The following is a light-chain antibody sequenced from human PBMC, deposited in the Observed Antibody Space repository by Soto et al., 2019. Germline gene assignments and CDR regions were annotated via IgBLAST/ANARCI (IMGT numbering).Light chain of an antibody. CDR3: CSYAGSYTFGV. J-gene: IGLJ1*01. CDR1: SSDVGGYNY. CDR2: DVS. Sequence: QSVLTQPRSVSGSPGQSVTISCAGTSSDVGGYNYASWYQHHPGKAPKLMIYDVSKRPSGVPARFSGSKSGNTASLTISGLQAEDEADYYCCSYAGSYTFGVFGTGTKVTVL. V-gene: IGLV2-11*01.